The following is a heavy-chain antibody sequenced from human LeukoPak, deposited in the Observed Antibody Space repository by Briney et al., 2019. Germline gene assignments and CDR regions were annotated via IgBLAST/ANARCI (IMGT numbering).Heavy chain of an antibody. V-gene: IGHV3-33*01. CDR3: ARDLNREDFDY. CDR1: GFGFSNYD. CDR2: IWLDGSAT. D-gene: IGHD1-14*01. J-gene: IGHJ4*02. Sequence: GSLSLSCAASGFGFSNYDMHWVRQAPGKGLEWVAIIWLDGSATYYGDSVEGRFTISRDNSKNILYLQMNDLRVEDTAVYYCARDLNREDFDYWGQGTLVAVSS.